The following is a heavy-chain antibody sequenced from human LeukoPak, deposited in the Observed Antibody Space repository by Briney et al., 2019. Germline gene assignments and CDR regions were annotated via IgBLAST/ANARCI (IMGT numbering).Heavy chain of an antibody. J-gene: IGHJ4*02. CDR2: INAGNGNT. V-gene: IGHV1-3*01. D-gene: IGHD5-18*01. CDR1: GYTFTSYA. Sequence: ASVKVSCKASGYTFTSYAMHWVRQAPGQRLEWMGWINAGNGNTKYSQKFQGRVTITRDTSASTAYMELSSLRSEDTAVYYCARTTAMVTIFDYWGQGTLVTVSS. CDR3: ARTTAMVTIFDY.